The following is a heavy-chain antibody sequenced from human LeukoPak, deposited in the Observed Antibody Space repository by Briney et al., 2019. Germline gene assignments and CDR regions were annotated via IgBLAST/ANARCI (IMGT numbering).Heavy chain of an antibody. CDR2: ISWNSGSI. V-gene: IGHV3-9*01. J-gene: IGHJ4*02. CDR1: GFTFDDYA. D-gene: IGHD1-26*01. Sequence: GGSLRLSCAASGFTFDDYAMHWVRQAPGKGLEWVSGISWNSGSIGYADSVKGRFTISRDNAKNSLYLQMNSLRAEDTALYYCAKNGAWAWEWGVTIDYWGQGTLVTVSS. CDR3: AKNGAWAWEWGVTIDY.